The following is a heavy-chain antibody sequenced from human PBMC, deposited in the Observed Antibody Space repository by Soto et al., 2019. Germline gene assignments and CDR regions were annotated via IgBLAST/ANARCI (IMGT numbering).Heavy chain of an antibody. CDR1: GDTFNSYV. V-gene: IGHV1-69*17. Sequence: QVQLVQSGAEVKRPGSSVKVSCESSGDTFNSYVISWVRQAPGQGLEWMGGIIPIMGVTHYAQKFQGRVTISAISTTGTAYMELTNLGFEDTALYYCARESLGAKGADHWGQGTLVTVSS. CDR2: IIPIMGVT. J-gene: IGHJ4*02. D-gene: IGHD3-16*01. CDR3: ARESLGAKGADH.